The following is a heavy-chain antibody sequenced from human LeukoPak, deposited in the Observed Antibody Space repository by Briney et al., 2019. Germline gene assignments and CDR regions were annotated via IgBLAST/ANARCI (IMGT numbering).Heavy chain of an antibody. CDR1: GYTFSNNW. V-gene: IGHV5-10-1*01. Sequence: GESLKISCQGSGYTFSNNWITWVRQMPGKGLEWMGKINPSDSYTDYNPPFQGHVTISADKSISTAYLQWSSLKASDTAIYYCARGLGRLDPWGQGTLVTVSS. J-gene: IGHJ5*02. CDR2: INPSDSYT. CDR3: ARGLGRLDP.